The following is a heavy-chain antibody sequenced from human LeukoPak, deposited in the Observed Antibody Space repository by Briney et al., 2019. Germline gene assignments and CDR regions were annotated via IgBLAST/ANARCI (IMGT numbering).Heavy chain of an antibody. Sequence: GGSLRLFCAVSGITLSNYGMSWVRQAPGKGLEWVAGISDSGGSTNYADSVKGRFTISRDNPKNTLYLQMNSLRAEDTAVYFCAKRGVVIRVILVGFHKEAYYFDSWGQGALVTVSS. CDR3: AKRGVVIRVILVGFHKEAYYFDS. J-gene: IGHJ4*02. CDR2: ISDSGGST. CDR1: GITLSNYG. V-gene: IGHV3-23*01. D-gene: IGHD3-22*01.